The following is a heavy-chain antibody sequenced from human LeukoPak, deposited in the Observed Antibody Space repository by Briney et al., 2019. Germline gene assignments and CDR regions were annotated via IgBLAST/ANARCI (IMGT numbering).Heavy chain of an antibody. CDR1: GLTFSSYW. CDR2: INGDGSST. CDR3: ARDLRSPSDTNIAIDY. V-gene: IGHV3-74*01. Sequence: PGGSLRLSCAASGLTFSSYWIHWVRQTPGKGLVWVSRINGDGSSTVSADSVKGRFTISRDNAMNTLYLQMNSLRAEDTAVYYCARDLRSPSDTNIAIDYWGQGTLVTVSS. J-gene: IGHJ4*02.